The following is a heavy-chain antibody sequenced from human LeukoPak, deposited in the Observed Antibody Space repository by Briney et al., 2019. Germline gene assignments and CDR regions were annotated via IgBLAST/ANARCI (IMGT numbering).Heavy chain of an antibody. V-gene: IGHV3-33*06. CDR2: IWYDGSNK. Sequence: PGGSLRLSCAASGFTFSSYGMHWVRQAPGTGLEWGAVIWYDGSNKYYADSVKGRFTISRENSKNNLYLQMNCLRAEDTAVYYCAKDRAHYSSGWRGFFDYWGQGTLVTVSS. J-gene: IGHJ4*02. D-gene: IGHD6-19*01. CDR3: AKDRAHYSSGWRGFFDY. CDR1: GFTFSSYG.